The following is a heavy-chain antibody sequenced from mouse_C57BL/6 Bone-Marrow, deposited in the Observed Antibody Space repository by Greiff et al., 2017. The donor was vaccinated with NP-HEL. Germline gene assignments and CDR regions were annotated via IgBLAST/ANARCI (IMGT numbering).Heavy chain of an antibody. D-gene: IGHD2-3*01. Sequence: VQLQQSGPELVKPGASVKISCKASGYSFTGYYMNWVKQSPEKSLEWIGEFNPSTGGTTYNQKFKAKATLTVDKSSSTAYMQLKSLTSEDSAVDYCARDDGYYFAYWGQGTLVTVSA. CDR3: ARDDGYYFAY. CDR2: FNPSTGGT. V-gene: IGHV1-42*01. J-gene: IGHJ3*01. CDR1: GYSFTGYY.